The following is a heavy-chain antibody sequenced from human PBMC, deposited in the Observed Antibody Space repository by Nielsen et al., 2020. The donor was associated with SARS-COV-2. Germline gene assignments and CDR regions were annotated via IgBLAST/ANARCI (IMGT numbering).Heavy chain of an antibody. CDR2: IITVLYTP. CDR1: GDTFRNDA. CDR3: ARATYCGGDCYATDD. Sequence: SVKVSCKASGDTFRNDAFSWVRQAPGQGLEWMGGIITVLYTPIYSQKFQGRVTITADESTRTAYMELSSLTSEDTAVYYCARATYCGGDCYATDDWGQGTLVTVSS. J-gene: IGHJ4*02. D-gene: IGHD2-21*02. V-gene: IGHV1-69*13.